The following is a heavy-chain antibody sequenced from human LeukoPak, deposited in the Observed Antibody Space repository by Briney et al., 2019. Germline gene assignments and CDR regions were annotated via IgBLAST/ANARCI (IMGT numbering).Heavy chain of an antibody. D-gene: IGHD6-13*01. Sequence: GGSLTLSCTTSGFTFSTSTMTWVRQAPGKGLEWVAFIRYDGSNKYYADSVKGRFTISRDNSKNTLYLQMNSLRAEDTAVYYCAKVRYSSSWPGYFDYWGQGTLVTVSS. J-gene: IGHJ4*02. CDR2: IRYDGSNK. CDR1: GFTFSTST. V-gene: IGHV3-30*02. CDR3: AKVRYSSSWPGYFDY.